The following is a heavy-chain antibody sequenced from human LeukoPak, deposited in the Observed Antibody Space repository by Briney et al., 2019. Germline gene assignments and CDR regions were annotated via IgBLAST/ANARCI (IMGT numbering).Heavy chain of an antibody. D-gene: IGHD6-13*01. CDR1: GFTFSSYW. CDR3: ARDQGSSWFDY. CDR2: INSDGSST. J-gene: IGHJ4*02. Sequence: GGSLRLSCAASGFTFSSYWVHWVRQAPGKGLVWVSHINSDGSSTSYADSVKGRFTISRDNAKNTLYLQMNSLRAEDTAVYYCARDQGSSWFDYWGQGTLVTVSS. V-gene: IGHV3-74*01.